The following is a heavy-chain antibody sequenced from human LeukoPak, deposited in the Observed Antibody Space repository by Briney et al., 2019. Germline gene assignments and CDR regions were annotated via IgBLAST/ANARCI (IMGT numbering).Heavy chain of an antibody. J-gene: IGHJ4*02. CDR3: ATGVTYYYHSSGYSAFDY. CDR2: ISGSGGST. CDR1: GFTFSSYA. D-gene: IGHD3-22*01. V-gene: IGHV3-23*01. Sequence: GGSLRLSCAASGFTSGFTFSSYAMSWVRQAPGKGLEWVSGISGSGGSTYYADSVKGRFTISRDNSKNTLYLQINSPRAEDTAVYYCATGVTYYYHSSGYSAFDYWGQGTLVTVSS.